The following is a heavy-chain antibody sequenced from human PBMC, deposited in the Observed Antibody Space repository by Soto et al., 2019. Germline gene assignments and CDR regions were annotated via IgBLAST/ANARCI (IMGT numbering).Heavy chain of an antibody. CDR1: GYTFTSYD. CDR2: INPSGGST. D-gene: IGHD1-26*01. Sequence: GASLKVSCKSSGYTFTSYDMHWVRQAPGQGLEWMGIINPSGGSTSYAQKFQGRVTMTRDTSTSTVYMELSSLRSEDTAVYYCARMGNGGGSSGWFDPWGQGTLVTVSS. V-gene: IGHV1-46*01. J-gene: IGHJ5*02. CDR3: ARMGNGGGSSGWFDP.